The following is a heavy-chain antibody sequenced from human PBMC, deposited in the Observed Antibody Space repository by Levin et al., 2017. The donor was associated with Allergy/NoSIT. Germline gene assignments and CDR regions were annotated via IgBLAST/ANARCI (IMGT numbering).Heavy chain of an antibody. Sequence: GGSLRLSCVAPGFSFSDYWLTWVRQAPGKGLEWVANIKSDGSEKYYADSVTGRFNISRDNAQNSLYLQMKYLSAEDTAVYYCASPYSSDWVFDLWGPGTMVTVSS. V-gene: IGHV3-7*01. CDR3: ASPYSSDWVFDL. CDR2: IKSDGSEK. D-gene: IGHD6-19*01. CDR1: GFSFSDYW. J-gene: IGHJ3*01.